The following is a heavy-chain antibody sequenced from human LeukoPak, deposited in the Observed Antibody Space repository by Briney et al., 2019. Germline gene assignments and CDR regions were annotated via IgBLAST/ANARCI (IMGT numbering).Heavy chain of an antibody. CDR3: ARSGSGYDY. CDR2: IKLGVNER. J-gene: IGHJ4*02. V-gene: IGHV3-7*01. D-gene: IGHD3-10*01. CDR1: GFAFSGYS. Sequence: GGSLRLSCAASGFAFSGYSTSWVRQAPGKGLECVAYIKLGVNERYYGDSVKGRFTISRDNTKSSLYLQMNSLRVEDTALYYCARSGSGYDYWGQGALVTVSS.